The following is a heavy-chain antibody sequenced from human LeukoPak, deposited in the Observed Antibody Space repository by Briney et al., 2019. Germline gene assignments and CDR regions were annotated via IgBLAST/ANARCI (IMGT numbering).Heavy chain of an antibody. Sequence: GRSLRLSCAASGFTFDDYAMHWVRQAPGKGLEWVSGIRWDSGGIGYADSVKGRFTISRDNAKNSLYLQMNSLRAEDTALYYCAKAFYDSSGYGFDPWGQGTLVTVSS. CDR1: GFTFDDYA. CDR2: IRWDSGGI. D-gene: IGHD3-22*01. CDR3: AKAFYDSSGYGFDP. V-gene: IGHV3-9*01. J-gene: IGHJ5*02.